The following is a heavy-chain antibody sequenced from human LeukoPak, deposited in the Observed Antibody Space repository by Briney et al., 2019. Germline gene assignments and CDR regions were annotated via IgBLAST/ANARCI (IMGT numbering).Heavy chain of an antibody. CDR2: IYSGGNT. CDR3: ARDLPTSGWYPYGMDV. Sequence: GGSLRLSCAASGFTVSSNCMSWVRQAPGKGLEWVSVIYSGGNTYYADSVKGRFTISRDNSENTVYLHMNSLRVEDTAIYYCARDLPTSGWYPYGMDVWGQGTTVTVSS. J-gene: IGHJ6*02. D-gene: IGHD6-19*01. CDR1: GFTVSSNC. V-gene: IGHV3-66*01.